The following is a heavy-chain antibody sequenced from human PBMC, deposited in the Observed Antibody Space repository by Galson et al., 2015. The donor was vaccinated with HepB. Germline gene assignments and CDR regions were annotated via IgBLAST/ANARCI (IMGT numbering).Heavy chain of an antibody. J-gene: IGHJ4*02. CDR1: GFTFSGYS. Sequence: SLRLSCAASGFTFSGYSINWVRQAPGKGLEWISYISGSSNTMYYADSVKGRFTISRDNAKNTLYLQLNSLRDDDTAVYYCARAPAGRGYNFYYFDYWGQGTLVTVSS. CDR2: ISGSSNTM. D-gene: IGHD5-18*01. CDR3: ARAPAGRGYNFYYFDY. V-gene: IGHV3-48*02.